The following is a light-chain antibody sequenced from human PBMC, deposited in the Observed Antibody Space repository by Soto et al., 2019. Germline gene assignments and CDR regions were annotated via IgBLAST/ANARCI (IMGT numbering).Light chain of an antibody. CDR1: QAISSF. CDR2: GAS. J-gene: IGKJ1*01. V-gene: IGKV3-20*01. CDR3: QQYGGSPRT. Sequence: EIVLTQSPGTLSLSPGEGSTLSCGASQAISSFLAWYQHKRGQAPRLLIHGASNRATGIPDRFSGSGSGTDFTLTITRLEPEDFAVYYCQQYGGSPRTFGQGTKV.